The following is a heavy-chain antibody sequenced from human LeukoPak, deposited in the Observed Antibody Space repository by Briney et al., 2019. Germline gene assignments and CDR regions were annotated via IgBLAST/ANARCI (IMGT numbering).Heavy chain of an antibody. CDR3: ARLIVVPAAPTDY. Sequence: PGRSLRLSCAASGFTFSSYAMHWVRQARGKGLEWVAVISYDGSNKYYADSVKGRFTISRDNSKNTLYLQMNSLRAEDTAVYYCARLIVVPAAPTDYWGQGTLVTVSS. V-gene: IGHV3-30*04. CDR1: GFTFSSYA. CDR2: ISYDGSNK. D-gene: IGHD2-2*01. J-gene: IGHJ4*02.